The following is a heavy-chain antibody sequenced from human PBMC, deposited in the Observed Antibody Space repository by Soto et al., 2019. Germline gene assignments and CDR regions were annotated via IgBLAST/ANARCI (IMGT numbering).Heavy chain of an antibody. Sequence: GESLKISCQTSGYRFSSYWIVWVRQMPGKGLEWMGIIYPNDSRVKYNPSVQGQVTMSVDRSISTAYLQWSSLRAEDTAVYYCAKSVLLARSFNVPFDYWGQGTLVTVSS. V-gene: IGHV5-51*01. D-gene: IGHD3-3*01. CDR3: AKSVLLARSFNVPFDY. CDR2: IYPNDSRV. J-gene: IGHJ4*02. CDR1: GYRFSSYW.